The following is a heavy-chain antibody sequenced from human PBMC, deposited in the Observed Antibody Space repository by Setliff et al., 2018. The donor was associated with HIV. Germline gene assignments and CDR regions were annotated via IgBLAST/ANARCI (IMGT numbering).Heavy chain of an antibody. V-gene: IGHV3-30*02. J-gene: IGHJ4*02. CDR2: IRYDGSNK. Sequence: GGSLRLSCAASGFTFSSYGMHWVRQAPGKGLEWVAFIRYDGSNKYYADSVKGRFTISRDNSKNTLYLQMNSLRAEDTAVYYCARASYYYDSSGYYFGYWGQGTLVTVSS. D-gene: IGHD3-22*01. CDR1: GFTFSSYG. CDR3: ARASYYYDSSGYYFGY.